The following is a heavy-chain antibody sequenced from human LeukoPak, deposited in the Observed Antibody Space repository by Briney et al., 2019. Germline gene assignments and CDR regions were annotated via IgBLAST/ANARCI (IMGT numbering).Heavy chain of an antibody. D-gene: IGHD1-1*01. CDR2: IISMFGTA. J-gene: IGHJ6*03. Sequence: SVKVSCTASGRTFSTYAISWVRQAPGQALEWMGGIISMFGTANYAQKFQGRVTITADESTSTAYMELSGLRSGDTAVYYCARDPAERLRGARYYYYMDVWGKGTTVTV. V-gene: IGHV1-69*13. CDR1: GRTFSTYA. CDR3: ARDPAERLRGARYYYYMDV.